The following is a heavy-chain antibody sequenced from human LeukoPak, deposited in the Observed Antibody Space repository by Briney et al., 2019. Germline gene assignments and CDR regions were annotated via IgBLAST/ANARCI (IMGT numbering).Heavy chain of an antibody. CDR3: ASLKFYSSGWTRLDY. CDR2: INHSGST. Sequence: PSETLSLTCAVYGGSFSGYYWSWIRQPPGKGLGWIGEINHSGSTNYNPSLKSRVTISVDTSKNQFSLKLSSVTAADTAVYYCASLKFYSSGWTRLDYWGQGTLVTVSS. J-gene: IGHJ4*02. CDR1: GGSFSGYY. V-gene: IGHV4-34*01. D-gene: IGHD6-19*01.